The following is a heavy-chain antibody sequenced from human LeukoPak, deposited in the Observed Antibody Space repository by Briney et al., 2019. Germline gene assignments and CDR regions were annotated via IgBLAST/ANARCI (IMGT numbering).Heavy chain of an antibody. D-gene: IGHD3-10*01. CDR3: SVRRVTMVRGVNFDY. CDR2: ISSSSSTI. Sequence: RGSLRLSCAASGFTFSSYSMNWVRQAPGKGLEWVSYISSSSSTIYYADSVKGRFTISRDNAKNSLYLQMNSLRDEDTAVYYCSVRRVTMVRGVNFDYWRQGTLVADSS. J-gene: IGHJ4*02. V-gene: IGHV3-48*02. CDR1: GFTFSSYS.